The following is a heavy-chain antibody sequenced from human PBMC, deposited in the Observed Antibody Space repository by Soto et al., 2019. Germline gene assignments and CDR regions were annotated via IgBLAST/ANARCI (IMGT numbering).Heavy chain of an antibody. V-gene: IGHV3-21*01. CDR2: ISSSSSYI. D-gene: IGHD3-10*01. Sequence: RLSCAASGFTFSSYSMNWVRQAPGKGLEWVSSISSSSSYIYYADSVKGRFTISRDNAKNSLYLQMNSLRAEDTAVYYCARDIWFGYGMDVWGQGTTVTVSS. CDR3: ARDIWFGYGMDV. J-gene: IGHJ6*02. CDR1: GFTFSSYS.